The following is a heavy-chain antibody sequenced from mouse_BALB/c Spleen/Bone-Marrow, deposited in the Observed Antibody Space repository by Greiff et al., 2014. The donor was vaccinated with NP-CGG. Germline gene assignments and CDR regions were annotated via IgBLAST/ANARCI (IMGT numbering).Heavy chain of an antibody. Sequence: EVKLVESGGGLVQPGGSLKLSCAASGFTFSDYTISWVRQTPEKRLEWVAYISNGGGFTYYRAPVKGRFTISRDNGEDTLYLQMSSRNSEDTAMYDCARRGGNYVDWYFDVWGAVNTVTV. V-gene: IGHV5-12-2*01. CDR1: GFTFSDYT. CDR3: ARRGGNYVDWYFDV. J-gene: IGHJ1*01. CDR2: ISNGGGFT. D-gene: IGHD2-1*01.